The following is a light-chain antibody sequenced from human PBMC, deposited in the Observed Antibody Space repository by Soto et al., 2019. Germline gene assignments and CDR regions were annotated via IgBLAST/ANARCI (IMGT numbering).Light chain of an antibody. J-gene: IGKJ3*01. V-gene: IGKV1-27*01. CDR2: AAS. CDR1: QGISNF. Sequence: DIQMTQSPSSLSASVGDRVTITCRASQGISNFLAWYQQKPGKVPKLLIYAASTLQSGVPSRFSGSGSGTEFTLTISSLQPEDDATSFCQNHHGDPPIPFGPGTKVDIK. CDR3: QNHHGDPPIP.